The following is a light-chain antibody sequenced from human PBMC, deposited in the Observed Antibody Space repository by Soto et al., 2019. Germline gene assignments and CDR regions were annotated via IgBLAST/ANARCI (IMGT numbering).Light chain of an antibody. CDR3: LQDYNYPWT. Sequence: DIQLTQSPSFLSASVGDRATIACRASQGVSSYLAWFQQRPGKAPKLLIYTASTLQSGVPSRFSGSGSGTEFTLTISSLQPEDFATYYCLQDYNYPWTFGQGTKVDIK. V-gene: IGKV1-9*01. CDR1: QGVSSY. CDR2: TAS. J-gene: IGKJ1*01.